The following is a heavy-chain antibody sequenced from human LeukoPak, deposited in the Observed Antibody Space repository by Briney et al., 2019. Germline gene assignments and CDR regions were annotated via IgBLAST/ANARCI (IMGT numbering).Heavy chain of an antibody. CDR2: TYSGGST. D-gene: IGHD3-22*01. V-gene: IGHV3-66*04. CDR3: AKQRDYYDSSGYYRGYYFDY. J-gene: IGHJ4*02. CDR1: GFTVNTNY. Sequence: GGSLRLSCAASGFTVNTNYMSWVRQAPGKGLEWVSVTYSGGSTYYTDSVKGRFTISRDNSKNTLYLQMNSLRAEDTAVYYCAKQRDYYDSSGYYRGYYFDYWGQGTLVTVSS.